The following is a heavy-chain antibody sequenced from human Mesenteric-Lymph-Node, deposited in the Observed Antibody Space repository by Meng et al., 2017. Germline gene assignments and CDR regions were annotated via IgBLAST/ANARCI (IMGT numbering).Heavy chain of an antibody. Sequence: GESLKISCAASGFTFSSYSMNWVRQAPGKGLEWVSSISSSSSSSTSYADSVKGRFAISRDNAKNTLFLQMNSLRVEDTAVYYCGPLSGDMNAFNMWGQGTVVTVSS. CDR1: GFTFSSYS. CDR2: ISSSSSSST. CDR3: GPLSGDMNAFNM. V-gene: IGHV3-21*01. J-gene: IGHJ3*02. D-gene: IGHD3-10*01.